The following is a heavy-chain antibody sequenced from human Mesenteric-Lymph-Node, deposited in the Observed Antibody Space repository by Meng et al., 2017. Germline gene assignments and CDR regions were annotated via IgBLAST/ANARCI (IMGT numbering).Heavy chain of an antibody. CDR1: GYPFTRYT. CDR3: GRDIPGGEADY. CDR2: INTYPGNP. V-gene: IGHV7-4-1*02. Sequence: VQLVQSGSELKKPGASVKVSCKAFGYPFTRYTMHWVRQAPGQGLEWMGWINTYPGNPTYAQGFTGRFVFSLDTSVTTAYLQISSLKAEDTAVYYCGRDIPGGEADYWGQGTLVTVSS. D-gene: IGHD2-21*01. J-gene: IGHJ4*02.